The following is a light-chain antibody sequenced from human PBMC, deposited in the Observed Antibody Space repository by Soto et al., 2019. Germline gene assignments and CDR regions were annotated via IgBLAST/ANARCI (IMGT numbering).Light chain of an antibody. CDR1: QSVSKY. CDR3: QQRSNWPLT. Sequence: EIVLTQSPATLSLSPGERATLSCRASQSVSKYLAWYQHKPGQAPRLLIYNASNRATDIPARFSGSGSGTDFTLTISSLEPEDFAVYYCQQRSNWPLTFGGGTKVEIK. V-gene: IGKV3-11*01. J-gene: IGKJ4*01. CDR2: NAS.